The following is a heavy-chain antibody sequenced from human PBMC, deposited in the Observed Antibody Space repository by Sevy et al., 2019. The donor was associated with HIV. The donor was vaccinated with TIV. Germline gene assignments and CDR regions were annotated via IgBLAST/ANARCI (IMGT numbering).Heavy chain of an antibody. V-gene: IGHV3-11*01. CDR3: ARDPGCCSSTSCPTGYYYYYGMDV. D-gene: IGHD2-2*01. CDR2: ISSSGSTI. Sequence: GGSLRLSCAASGFTFSDYYMSWIRQAPGKGLEWVSYISSSGSTIYYADSVKGRFTISRDNAKNSLYLQMNSLRAEDTAVYYCARDPGCCSSTSCPTGYYYYYGMDVWGQGTTVTVSS. J-gene: IGHJ6*02. CDR1: GFTFSDYY.